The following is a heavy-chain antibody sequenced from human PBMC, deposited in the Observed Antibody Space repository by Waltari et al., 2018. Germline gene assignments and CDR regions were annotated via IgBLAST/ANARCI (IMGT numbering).Heavy chain of an antibody. Sequence: QVQLVQSGAEVKKPGSSVKVSCKASGGTFSSYAISWVRQAPGQGLEWMGGIIPIFGTANDAQKCQGRITITAAESTSTAYMGLSSLRSEETAVYYCTRDSINYYDSSGYPDYWGQGTLVTVSS. CDR3: TRDSINYYDSSGYPDY. V-gene: IGHV1-69*01. J-gene: IGHJ4*02. D-gene: IGHD3-22*01. CDR1: GGTFSSYA. CDR2: IIPIFGTA.